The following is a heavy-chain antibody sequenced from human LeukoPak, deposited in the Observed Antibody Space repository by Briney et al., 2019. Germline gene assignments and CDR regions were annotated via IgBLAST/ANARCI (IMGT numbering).Heavy chain of an antibody. CDR1: GGSISGYY. D-gene: IGHD6-6*01. CDR2: VYYSGST. J-gene: IGHJ6*03. Sequence: SETLSLTCTVSGGSISGYYRSWIRQPPGEGLEWIGYVYYSGSTTYNPSLKSPVTISVDTSKNQFSLKLSSVTATDTAVYYCARCIAARPGASTDYYYYMDVWGKGTTVTVSS. V-gene: IGHV4-59*08. CDR3: ARCIAARPGASTDYYYYMDV.